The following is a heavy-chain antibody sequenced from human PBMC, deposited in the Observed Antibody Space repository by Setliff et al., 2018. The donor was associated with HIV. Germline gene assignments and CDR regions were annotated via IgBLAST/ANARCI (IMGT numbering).Heavy chain of an antibody. J-gene: IGHJ3*02. CDR3: VRLFQWMSYSFDI. Sequence: SETLSLTCTVSGGSITSHYWGWIRQPPGKGLEWIGSINNGGNTYHSPALTTRVTMSVDTSKSQFSLKLSSVTAADTGVYYCVRLFQWMSYSFDIWGQGTVVTVSS. CDR1: GGSITSHY. V-gene: IGHV4-39*01. D-gene: IGHD5-12*01. CDR2: INNGGNT.